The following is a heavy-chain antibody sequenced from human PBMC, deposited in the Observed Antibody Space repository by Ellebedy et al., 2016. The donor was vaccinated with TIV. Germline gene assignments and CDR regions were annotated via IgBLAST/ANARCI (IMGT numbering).Heavy chain of an antibody. CDR3: ARRYTSGWAPFHY. V-gene: IGHV3-66*01. CDR1: GFTFSDYK. Sequence: GGSLRLSCAASGFTFSDYKMSWVRQAPGKGLEWVSVISSGGTTYYADSVKGRFSVSRDNANNTMYLQMNSLRAEDTAIYYCARRYTSGWAPFHYWGQGTLVTVSS. J-gene: IGHJ4*02. CDR2: ISSGGTT. D-gene: IGHD6-19*01.